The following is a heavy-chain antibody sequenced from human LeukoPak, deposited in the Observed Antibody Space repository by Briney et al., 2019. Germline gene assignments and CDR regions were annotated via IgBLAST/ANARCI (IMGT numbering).Heavy chain of an antibody. V-gene: IGHV3-7*01. Sequence: PGGSLRLSCAASGFTFSTYWMSWVRQAPGKGLEWVANIKQDGSEQYYVDSVKGRFTISRDNAKNSLYLQMNSLRAEDTAVYYCARPRYYGDDAFDIWGQGTMVTVSS. CDR2: IKQDGSEQ. J-gene: IGHJ3*02. CDR1: GFTFSTYW. D-gene: IGHD4-17*01. CDR3: ARPRYYGDDAFDI.